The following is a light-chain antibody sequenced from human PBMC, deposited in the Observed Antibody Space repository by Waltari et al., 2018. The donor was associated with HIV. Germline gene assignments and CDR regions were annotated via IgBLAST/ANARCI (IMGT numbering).Light chain of an antibody. V-gene: IGKV1-39*01. J-gene: IGKJ3*01. CDR1: QAVANK. Sequence: DIQMTPSPSSLSASVGDRVSITCRASQAVANKVNWFQQKPGKAPKGLIYDASRLPNGVPSRFSGSGSGTDFTLTINGVQPDDFARYFCQQISSFPLTFGPGTKVDVK. CDR3: QQISSFPLT. CDR2: DAS.